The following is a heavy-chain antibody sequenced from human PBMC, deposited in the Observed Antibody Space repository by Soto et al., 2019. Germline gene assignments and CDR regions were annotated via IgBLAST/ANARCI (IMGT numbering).Heavy chain of an antibody. CDR1: GFTFSSYA. D-gene: IGHD2-2*01. CDR2: ISGRGGST. V-gene: IGHV3-23*01. J-gene: IGHJ3*02. CDR3: AKGAPWRYCSSTSCYSNPGDDAFDI. Sequence: GGSLRLSCAASGFTFSSYAMSWVRQAPGKGLEWVSAISGRGGSTYYADSVKGRFTISRDNSKNTLYLQMNSLRAEDTSVYYCAKGAPWRYCSSTSCYSNPGDDAFDIWGQGTMVTVSS.